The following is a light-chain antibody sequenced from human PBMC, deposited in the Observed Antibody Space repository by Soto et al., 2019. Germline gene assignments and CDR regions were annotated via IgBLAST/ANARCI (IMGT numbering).Light chain of an antibody. CDR1: QSLSSGY. CDR2: DAS. J-gene: IGKJ1*01. CDR3: QQYGSSPT. Sequence: EFVLTQSPGTLSLSPGERVTLSCRASQSLSSGYLAWYQQKFGQAPRLLIYDASRRATGIPERFSGSGSGTDFTLTINRLEPEDFAVYYCQQYGSSPTFGLGTKVDI. V-gene: IGKV3-20*01.